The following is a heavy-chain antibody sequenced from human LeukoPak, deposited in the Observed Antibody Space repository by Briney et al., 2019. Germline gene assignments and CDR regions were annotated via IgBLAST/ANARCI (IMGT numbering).Heavy chain of an antibody. D-gene: IGHD3-22*01. Sequence: ETLSLTCAVYGGSFSGYYWSWIRQPPGKGLEWVSVIYMADVTCCAAGTTFYAEDVKGRFTISRDISKNTIYLQMNSLRGDDTAVYFCASSFDRDSSGYDRPPGYWGQGTLVTVSS. CDR1: GGSFSGYY. CDR2: IYMADVTCCAAGTT. CDR3: ASSFDRDSSGYDRPPGY. V-gene: IGHV3-53*05. J-gene: IGHJ4*02.